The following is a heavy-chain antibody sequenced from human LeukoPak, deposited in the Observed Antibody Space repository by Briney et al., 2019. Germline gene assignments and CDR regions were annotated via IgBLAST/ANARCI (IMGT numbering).Heavy chain of an antibody. Sequence: PGGSLRLSWAASGFTFSYCWMSWVRQAPGKVLQWVANIKQDGSEKTYVGAVKGRFTTPRDNAKNSMDLKMNRLRGEDTAVSSCARPAPRRDGSGWNYFDYWGQGTLVTVSS. CDR3: ARPAPRRDGSGWNYFDY. CDR1: GFTFSYCW. D-gene: IGHD6-19*01. J-gene: IGHJ4*02. V-gene: IGHV3-7*04. CDR2: IKQDGSEK.